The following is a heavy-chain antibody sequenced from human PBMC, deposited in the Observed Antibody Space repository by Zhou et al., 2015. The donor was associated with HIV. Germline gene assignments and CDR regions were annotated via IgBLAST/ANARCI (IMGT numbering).Heavy chain of an antibody. V-gene: IGHV1-18*04. CDR3: ARDDSSGYHSFDS. Sequence: QVQLVQSGGEVKKPGASMKVSCKASGYPFSSYGLTWVRQVPGQGLEWMGWIYNGNANYAQKFQGRVTMTTDTATRTGYLELRSLRSDDTATYFCARDDSSGYHSFDSWGQGTLVTVS. CDR1: GYPFSSYG. CDR2: IYNGNA. D-gene: IGHD3-22*01. J-gene: IGHJ4*02.